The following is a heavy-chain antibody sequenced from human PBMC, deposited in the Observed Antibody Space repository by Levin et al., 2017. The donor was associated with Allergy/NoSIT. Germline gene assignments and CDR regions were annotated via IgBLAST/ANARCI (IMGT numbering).Heavy chain of an antibody. CDR1: GFTFSTYA. V-gene: IGHV3-30*04. D-gene: IGHD5-18*01. CDR3: ARDGELYTYGNIDY. CDR2: ISYDGSNK. J-gene: IGHJ4*02. Sequence: PGGSLRLSCAASGFTFSTYAMHWVRQAPGKGLEWVAVISYDGSNKFYADSVKGRFTMSRDNSKNTLYLQMNSLRGEDTAVYYCARDGELYTYGNIDYWGQGTLVTVSS.